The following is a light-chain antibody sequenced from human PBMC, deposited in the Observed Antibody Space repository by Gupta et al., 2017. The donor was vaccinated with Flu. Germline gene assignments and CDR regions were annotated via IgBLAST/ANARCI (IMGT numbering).Light chain of an antibody. CDR3: QGWDSSSVHPHWV. V-gene: IGLV3-21*02. Sequence: SYVLTQPPSVSVDPGQTARITCGGNNIGRKSVHWYQQQPGQAPVVVLYSDCDRPSGFPVRCSGSNSGNSATLTIIRVEAGDEADYYCQGWDSSSVHPHWVFGGGTKLTVL. J-gene: IGLJ3*02. CDR1: NIGRKS. CDR2: SDC.